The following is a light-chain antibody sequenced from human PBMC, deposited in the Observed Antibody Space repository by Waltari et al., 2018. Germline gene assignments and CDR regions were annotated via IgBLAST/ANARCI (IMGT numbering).Light chain of an antibody. CDR2: DVY. J-gene: IGLJ2*01. CDR1: GSDVGGYDY. CDR3: SSYTSSGVV. Sequence: QSALTQPASVSGSPGQAIIISCTGTGSDVGGYDYVSWYQQYPGKAPRLIIYDVYSRPAGVSNRSSGSKSDNTASLTISGLQAEDESVYYCSSYTSSGVVFGGGTKLTVL. V-gene: IGLV2-14*01.